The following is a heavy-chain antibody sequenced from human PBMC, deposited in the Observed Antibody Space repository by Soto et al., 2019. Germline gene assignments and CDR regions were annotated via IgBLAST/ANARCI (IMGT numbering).Heavy chain of an antibody. Sequence: PWGSLRLSCAASGFTYSSSAMTWVRQAPGKGLEWVSTISGSGASSYYADSVEGRFTISRENSNNTLYLQMNSLRAEDRAIYYCAQGDSSTGYWGKGAQVTVSS. J-gene: IGHJ4*02. CDR1: GFTYSSSA. D-gene: IGHD2-21*01. CDR3: AQGDSSTGY. V-gene: IGHV3-23*01. CDR2: ISGSGASS.